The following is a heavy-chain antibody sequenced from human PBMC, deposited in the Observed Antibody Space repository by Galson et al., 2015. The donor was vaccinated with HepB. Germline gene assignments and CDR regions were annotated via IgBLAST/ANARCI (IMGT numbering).Heavy chain of an antibody. V-gene: IGHV3-66*01. Sequence: SLRLSCAASGFTVSSNYMSWVRQAPGKGLEWVSVIYSGGSTYYADSVKGRFTISRDNSKNTLYLQMNSLRAEDTAVYYCATYGSGSYPRSSGWYEKGAFDIWGQGTMVTVSS. D-gene: IGHD3-10*01. CDR1: GFTVSSNY. J-gene: IGHJ3*02. CDR3: ATYGSGSYPRSSGWYEKGAFDI. CDR2: IYSGGST.